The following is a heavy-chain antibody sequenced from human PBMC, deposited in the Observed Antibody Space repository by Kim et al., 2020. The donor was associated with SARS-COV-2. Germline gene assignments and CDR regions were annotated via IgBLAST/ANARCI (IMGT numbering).Heavy chain of an antibody. V-gene: IGHV3-30*04. CDR3: ARSYDILTGSFDY. CDR1: GFTFSSYA. J-gene: IGHJ4*02. CDR2: ISYDGSNK. D-gene: IGHD3-9*01. Sequence: GGSLRLSCAASGFTFSSYAMHWVRQAPGKGLEWVAVISYDGSNKYYADSVKGRFTISRDNSKNTLYLQMNSLRAEDTAVYYCARSYDILTGSFDYWGQGTLVTVSS.